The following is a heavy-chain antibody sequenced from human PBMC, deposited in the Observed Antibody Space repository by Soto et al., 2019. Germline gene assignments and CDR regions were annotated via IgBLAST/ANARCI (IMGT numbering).Heavy chain of an antibody. V-gene: IGHV1-69*01. CDR3: ARVMGVGGYDKN. J-gene: IGHJ4*02. CDR1: GGTFSSYA. Sequence: QVQLVQSGAEVKKPGSSVKVSCKASGGTFSSYAISWVRQSPGPGLEWMGGIIPIFGTANYAQKFQGRVRITADESTSAAYMERSSVRYEDTAVYYCARVMGVGGYDKNWGQGTLVTVSS. CDR2: IIPIFGTA. D-gene: IGHD5-12*01.